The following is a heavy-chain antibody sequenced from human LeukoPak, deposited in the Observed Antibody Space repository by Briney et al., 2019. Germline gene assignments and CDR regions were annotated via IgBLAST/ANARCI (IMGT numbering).Heavy chain of an antibody. CDR1: GGSISSSNW. D-gene: IGHD1-26*01. CDR3: AIEFYSGPNGDGNYFDL. Sequence: SGTLSLTCAVSGGSISSSNWWSWVRQPPGKGLEWIGEIWHSGITNFNPSLKNRLTMSVDKSKNQFSLKLSFLTAADTAVYYCAIEFYSGPNGDGNYFDLWGRGNLVTVSS. CDR2: IWHSGIT. V-gene: IGHV4-4*02. J-gene: IGHJ2*01.